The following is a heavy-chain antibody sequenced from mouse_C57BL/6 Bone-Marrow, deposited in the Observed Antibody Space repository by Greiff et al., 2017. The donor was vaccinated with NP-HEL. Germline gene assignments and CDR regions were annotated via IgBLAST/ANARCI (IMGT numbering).Heavy chain of an antibody. CDR1: GYTFTSYW. CDR3: ARGVLSGECDFDY. J-gene: IGHJ2*01. CDR2: IDPSDSYT. Sequence: QVQLQQPGAELVMPGASVKLSCKASGYTFTSYWMHWVKQRPGQGLEWIGEIDPSDSYTNYNHKFKGKSTLTVDKSSSTAYMQLSSLTSEDSAVYYCARGVLSGECDFDYWGQGTTLTVSS. V-gene: IGHV1-69*01. D-gene: IGHD1-1*01.